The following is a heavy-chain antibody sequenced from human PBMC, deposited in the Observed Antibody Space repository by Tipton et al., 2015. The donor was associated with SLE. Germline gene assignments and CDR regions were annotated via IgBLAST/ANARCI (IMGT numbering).Heavy chain of an antibody. Sequence: TLSLTCTVSGASISNYYWSWIRQPPGKRLEWIGSISYSGSTYYNPSLKSRVTISVDTSKTQFSLRLSSVTAADTAVYYCASRGRWELPTDYWGQGTLVTVSS. CDR2: ISYSGST. CDR3: ASRGRWELPTDY. V-gene: IGHV4-59*12. CDR1: GASISNYY. J-gene: IGHJ4*02. D-gene: IGHD4-23*01.